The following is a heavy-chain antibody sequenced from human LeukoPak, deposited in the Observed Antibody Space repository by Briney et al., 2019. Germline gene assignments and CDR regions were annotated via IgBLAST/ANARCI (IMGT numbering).Heavy chain of an antibody. V-gene: IGHV1-2*02. D-gene: IGHD2-15*01. J-gene: IGHJ6*03. CDR3: ARGGYCSGGSCYYYYYVDV. Sequence: ASVKVSCKASGYTFTGYYMHWVRQAPGQGLEWMGWINPNSGGTNYAQKFQGRVTMTRDTSISTAYMELSRLRSDDTAVYYCARGGYCSGGSCYYYYYVDVWGKGTTVTVSS. CDR1: GYTFTGYY. CDR2: INPNSGGT.